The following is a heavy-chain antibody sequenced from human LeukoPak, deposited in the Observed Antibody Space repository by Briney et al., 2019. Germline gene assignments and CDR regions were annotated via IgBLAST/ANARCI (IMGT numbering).Heavy chain of an antibody. CDR3: ARRTTVTTFLSG. CDR2: INHSGST. J-gene: IGHJ4*02. V-gene: IGHV4-34*01. CDR1: GGSFSGYY. Sequence: KPSETLSLTCAVYGGSFSGYYWSGIRQPPGKGLEWIGEINHSGSTNYNPSRKSRVTISVDTSKNQFSLKLSSVTAADTAVYYCARRTTVTTFLSGWGQGTLVTVSS. D-gene: IGHD4-11*01.